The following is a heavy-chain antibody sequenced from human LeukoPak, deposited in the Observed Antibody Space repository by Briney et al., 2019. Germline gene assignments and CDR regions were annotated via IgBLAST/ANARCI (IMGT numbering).Heavy chain of an antibody. D-gene: IGHD1-1*01. CDR1: GFTFSSYA. CDR2: ISGSGGST. J-gene: IGHJ4*02. V-gene: IGHV3-23*01. CDR3: AKGGEGGTTTNPDY. Sequence: GGSLRLSCAASGFTFSSYAMSWVRQAPGKGLEWVSAISGSGGSTHYADSVKGRFTISRDNSKNTLYLQMNSLRAEDTAVYYCAKGGEGGTTTNPDYWGQGTLVTVSS.